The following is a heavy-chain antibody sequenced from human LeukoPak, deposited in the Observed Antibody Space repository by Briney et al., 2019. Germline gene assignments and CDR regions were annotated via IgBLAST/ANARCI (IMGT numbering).Heavy chain of an antibody. CDR3: ARVYYGYNWNAERYYFDY. CDR2: IYTSGST. V-gene: IGHV4-4*07. D-gene: IGHD1-20*01. CDR1: GGSISSYY. J-gene: IGHJ4*02. Sequence: PSETLSLTCTVSGGSISSYYWSWIRQPAGKGLEWIGRIYTSGSTNYNPSLKSRVTMSVDTSKNQFSLKLSSVTAADTAVYYCARVYYGYNWNAERYYFDYWGQGTLVTVSS.